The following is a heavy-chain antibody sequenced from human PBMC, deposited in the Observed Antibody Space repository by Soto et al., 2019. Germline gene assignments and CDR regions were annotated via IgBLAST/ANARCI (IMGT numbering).Heavy chain of an antibody. Sequence: XSVKVSFRASGYIFMNYGITWVRQAPGQGLEWMGWISGYNGNTKYADKLQGRVTMTTDTSTTTAYMELRSLRSDDTAVYYCARDEVPAANWLDRWGQGTLVTVSS. J-gene: IGHJ5*02. D-gene: IGHD2-2*01. CDR1: GYIFMNYG. V-gene: IGHV1-18*01. CDR2: ISGYNGNT. CDR3: ARDEVPAANWLDR.